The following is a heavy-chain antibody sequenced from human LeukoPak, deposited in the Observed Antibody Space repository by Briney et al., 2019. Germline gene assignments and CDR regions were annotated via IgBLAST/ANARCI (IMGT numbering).Heavy chain of an antibody. CDR2: IFYSGGT. J-gene: IGHJ3*02. CDR1: GGSISSSDYF. V-gene: IGHV4-39*01. Sequence: PSETLSLTCTVSGGSISSSDYFWDWIRQPPGKGLEWIGNIFYSGGTHYNPSLRSRVTIFVDTSKNQFSLTLNSVTAADTAVYYCARHGTGVGRTNAFAMWGQGTMVTVSS. CDR3: ARHGTGVGRTNAFAM. D-gene: IGHD1-1*01.